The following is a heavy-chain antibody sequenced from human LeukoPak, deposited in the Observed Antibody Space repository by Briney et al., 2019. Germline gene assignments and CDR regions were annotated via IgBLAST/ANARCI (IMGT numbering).Heavy chain of an antibody. D-gene: IGHD3-10*01. Sequence: GGSLRLSCEASGFTVSNNYISWVRQAPGKGLEWVSLIYSDDSTYYPDSVKGRFTISRDNSKNTLYLQMNSLRAEDTAVYYCAGYGSGTYYNVYWGQGTLVTVSS. V-gene: IGHV3-66*01. CDR3: AGYGSGTYYNVY. CDR2: IYSDDST. J-gene: IGHJ4*02. CDR1: GFTVSNNY.